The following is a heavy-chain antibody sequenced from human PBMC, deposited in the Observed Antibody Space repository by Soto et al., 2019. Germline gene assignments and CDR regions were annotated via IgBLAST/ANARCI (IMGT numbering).Heavy chain of an antibody. CDR1: GFTFSPYT. D-gene: IGHD2-21*02. CDR2: ISYDGSDK. CDR3: ARGGGFCGADCYKGGIDY. Sequence: RGSLRLSCAASGFTFSPYTMHWVRQTPGKGLEWVAVISYDGSDKYYAGSVRGRFTISRDNSKNTLFLQMNSLRAEDTALYYCARGGGFCGADCYKGGIDYWGQGALVTVSS. J-gene: IGHJ4*02. V-gene: IGHV3-30-3*01.